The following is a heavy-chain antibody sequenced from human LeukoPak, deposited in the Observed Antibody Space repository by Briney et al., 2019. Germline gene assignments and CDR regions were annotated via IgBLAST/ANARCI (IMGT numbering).Heavy chain of an antibody. D-gene: IGHD2-15*01. V-gene: IGHV3-23*01. CDR2: ISGSGGST. Sequence: GGSLRLSCAASGFIFSSYAMSWVRQAPGRGLDRVSVSDISGSGGSTYYADSVKGRFTISRDNSKNTQYLQMNSLRAEDTAVYYCATLIGVVAAPPAADYWGQGTLVTVSS. J-gene: IGHJ4*02. CDR3: ATLIGVVAAPPAADY. CDR1: GFIFSSYA.